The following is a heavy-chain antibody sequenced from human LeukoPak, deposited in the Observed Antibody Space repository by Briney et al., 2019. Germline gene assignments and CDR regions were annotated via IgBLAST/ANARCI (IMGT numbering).Heavy chain of an antibody. J-gene: IGHJ4*02. CDR2: ISNSGTVI. V-gene: IGHV3-11*01. Sequence: GGSLRLSCAASGFAFRNYYMDWIRQAPGKGLEWVAYISNSGTVIYYAESVKGRFTISRDNAKNSLYLQMNSLRAEDTALYYCARDLAMAGRDLDYWGQGTLVTVSS. CDR3: ARDLAMAGRDLDY. CDR1: GFAFRNYY. D-gene: IGHD6-19*01.